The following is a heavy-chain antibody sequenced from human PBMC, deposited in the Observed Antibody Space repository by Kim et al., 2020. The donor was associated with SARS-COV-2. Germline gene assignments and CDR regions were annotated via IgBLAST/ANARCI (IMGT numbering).Heavy chain of an antibody. J-gene: IGHJ4*02. Sequence: SETLSLTCTVSGGSISSSSYYWGWIRQPPGKGLEWIGSIYYSGSTYYNPSLKSRVTISVDTSKNQFSLKLSSVTAADTAVYYCATSLYYDFWSGYYTFDYWGQGTLVTVSS. D-gene: IGHD3-3*01. CDR2: IYYSGST. CDR3: ATSLYYDFWSGYYTFDY. V-gene: IGHV4-39*07. CDR1: GGSISSSSYY.